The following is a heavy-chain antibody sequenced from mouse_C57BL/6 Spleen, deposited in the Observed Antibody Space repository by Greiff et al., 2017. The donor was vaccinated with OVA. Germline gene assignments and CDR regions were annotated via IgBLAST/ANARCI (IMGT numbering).Heavy chain of an antibody. J-gene: IGHJ4*01. CDR1: GYTFTSYW. V-gene: IGHV1-55*01. Sequence: VQLQQPGAELVKPGASVKMSCKASGYTFTSYWITWVKQRPGQGLEWIGDIYPGSGSTNYNEKFKSKATLTVDTSSSTAYMQLSSLTSEDSAVYYCARSPYDYPLYAMDYWGQGTSVTVSS. D-gene: IGHD2-4*01. CDR3: ARSPYDYPLYAMDY. CDR2: IYPGSGST.